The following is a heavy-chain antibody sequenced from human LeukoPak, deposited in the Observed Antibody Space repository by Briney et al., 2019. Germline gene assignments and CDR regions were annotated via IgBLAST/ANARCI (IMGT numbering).Heavy chain of an antibody. CDR3: AEGVRLWFAFYFDY. J-gene: IGHJ4*02. Sequence: GESLRLSCAGSGFTLGSYPMSWGRQAPGKGLEWVSAISGNGYNTYYADSVKGRFTISSESSGNTLYLQMHNLRAEDTAVYYCAEGVRLWFAFYFDYWGQGTLVTVSS. CDR1: GFTLGSYP. D-gene: IGHD3-10*01. V-gene: IGHV3-23*01. CDR2: ISGNGYNT.